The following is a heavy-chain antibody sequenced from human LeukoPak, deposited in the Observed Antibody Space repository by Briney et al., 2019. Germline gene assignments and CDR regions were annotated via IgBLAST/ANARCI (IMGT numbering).Heavy chain of an antibody. CDR3: VKEGF. CDR1: GGSISSSSYY. Sequence: SETLSLTCTVYGGSISSSSYYWGWIRQPPGKGLEWIGSIYYSGSTYYNPSLKSRVTISVDTSKNQFSLKLSSVTAADTAVYYCVKEGFWGRGTLVTVSS. V-gene: IGHV4-39*07. J-gene: IGHJ4*02. CDR2: IYYSGST.